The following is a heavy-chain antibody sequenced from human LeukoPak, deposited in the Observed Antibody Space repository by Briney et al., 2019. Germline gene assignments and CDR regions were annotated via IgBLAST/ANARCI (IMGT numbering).Heavy chain of an antibody. V-gene: IGHV1-69*13. CDR2: IIPIFGTA. D-gene: IGHD2-15*01. J-gene: IGHJ6*02. CDR3: ARDSGPGSGSSCYPCYGMDV. CDR1: GGTFSSYA. Sequence: SVKVSCKASGGTFSSYAISWVRQAPGQGLEWMGGIIPIFGTANYAQKFQGRVTITADESTSTAYMELSSLRSEDTAVYYCARDSGPGSGSSCYPCYGMDVWGQGTTVTVSS.